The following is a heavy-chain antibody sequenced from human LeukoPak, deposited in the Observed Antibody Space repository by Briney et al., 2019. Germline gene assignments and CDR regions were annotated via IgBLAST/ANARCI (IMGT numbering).Heavy chain of an antibody. D-gene: IGHD3-22*01. J-gene: IGHJ6*03. V-gene: IGHV1-18*01. CDR2: NSAYNGNT. CDR3: ARKTRLLLKKYYYYYMDV. CDR1: GYTFTSYG. Sequence: ASVKVSCKASGYTFTSYGISWVRQAPGQGREWMGWNSAYNGNTNYAQKLQGRVTMTTDTSTSIAYMELRSLRSDDTAVYYCARKTRLLLKKYYYYYMDVWGKGTTVTVSS.